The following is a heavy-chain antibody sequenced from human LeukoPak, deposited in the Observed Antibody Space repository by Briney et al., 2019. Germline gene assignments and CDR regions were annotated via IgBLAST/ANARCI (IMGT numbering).Heavy chain of an antibody. Sequence: SDSLSLTCNASGDSISSDYWSWIRQTPGKGLEWIGIIFHSGTTDYNPSLQSRATISIDTSRKSFSLKLLSVTAADTAVYYCARTRPQDYGTSYMDVWGTGATVTVSS. CDR2: IFHSGTT. CDR1: GDSISSDY. D-gene: IGHD4-17*01. V-gene: IGHV4-59*08. CDR3: ARTRPQDYGTSYMDV. J-gene: IGHJ6*03.